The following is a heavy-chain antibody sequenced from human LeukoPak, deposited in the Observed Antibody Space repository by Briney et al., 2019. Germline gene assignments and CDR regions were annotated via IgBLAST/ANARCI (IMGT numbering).Heavy chain of an antibody. CDR3: ARETPGYCSGGSCYYYYGMDV. Sequence: PGGSLRLSCAASGFTFSSYAMHWVRQAPGKGLEWVAVISYDGSNKYYADSVKGRFTISRDNSKNTLYLQMNSLRAEDTAVYYCARETPGYCSGGSCYYYYGMDVWGQGTTVTVSS. V-gene: IGHV3-30-3*01. J-gene: IGHJ6*02. CDR2: ISYDGSNK. CDR1: GFTFSSYA. D-gene: IGHD2-15*01.